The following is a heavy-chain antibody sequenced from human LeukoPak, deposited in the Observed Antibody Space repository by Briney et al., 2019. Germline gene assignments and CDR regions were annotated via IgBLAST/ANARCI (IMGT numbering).Heavy chain of an antibody. CDR2: IYYSGST. J-gene: IGHJ3*02. CDR3: ARQYYYDSSGYQGAFDI. Sequence: SETLSPTCTVSGGSISSSSYYWGWIRQPLGKGLEWIGSIYYSGSTYYNPSLKSRVTISVDTSKNQFSLKLSSVTAADTAVYYRARQYYYDSSGYQGAFDIWGQGTMVTVSS. D-gene: IGHD3-22*01. CDR1: GGSISSSSYY. V-gene: IGHV4-39*01.